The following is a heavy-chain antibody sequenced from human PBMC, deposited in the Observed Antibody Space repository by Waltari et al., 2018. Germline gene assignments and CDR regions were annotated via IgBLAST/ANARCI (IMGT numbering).Heavy chain of an antibody. CDR1: GYSFSDYD. CDR3: ARGNHLDF. Sequence: QVQLVQSGAEVGKPGASVKVACQATGYSFSDYDIYWVRQAPGQVLEWMAWIKPNSGETNYAQKFQGRVTLTRHTSISTAYMELPRMTVDDTAVYYCARGNHLDFWGQGTIVTVSS. J-gene: IGHJ4*02. V-gene: IGHV1-2*02. CDR2: IKPNSGET.